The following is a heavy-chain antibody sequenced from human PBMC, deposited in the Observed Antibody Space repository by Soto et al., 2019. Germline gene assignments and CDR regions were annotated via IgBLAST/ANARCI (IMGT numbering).Heavy chain of an antibody. Sequence: QVQLVDSGGGVVQSGRSLRLSCAASGFTFSSYYMHWVRQAPGKGLEWVAVTSFDGRNQYSADSVKGRFTISRDNSKNTLYLQMNSLRPQDTAVYRCAREANFPTAPFDYWGQGTLVAVSS. CDR1: GFTFSSYY. V-gene: IGHV3-30*14. D-gene: IGHD1-1*01. CDR3: AREANFPTAPFDY. J-gene: IGHJ4*02. CDR2: TSFDGRNQ.